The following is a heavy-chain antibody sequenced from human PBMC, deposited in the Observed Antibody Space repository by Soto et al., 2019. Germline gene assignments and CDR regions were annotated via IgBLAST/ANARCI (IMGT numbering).Heavy chain of an antibody. CDR1: GYTFTGYG. D-gene: IGHD3-9*01. CDR3: AKEDLRYGQNWFDP. Sequence: QVQLVQSGAEVKKPGASVKVSCKASGYTFTGYGISWVRQAPGQGLEWMGWISAYNSNTNYAQNLQGRVTMTTDTSTSTAYRELRSLRSDDTAVYYCAKEDLRYGQNWFDPWGQGTLVTVSS. V-gene: IGHV1-18*01. J-gene: IGHJ5*02. CDR2: ISAYNSNT.